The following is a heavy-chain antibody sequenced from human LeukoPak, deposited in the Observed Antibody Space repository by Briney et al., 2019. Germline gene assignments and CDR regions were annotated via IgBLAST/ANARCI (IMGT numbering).Heavy chain of an antibody. CDR2: IYYSGST. Sequence: PSETLSLTCTVSGGSTSSGDYYWSWIRQPPGKGLEWLGYIYYSGSTYYNPSLKSRVTISVDTSKNQFSLKLSSVTAADTAVYYCARDPYYYGSGSYREAWFDPWGQGTLVTVSS. D-gene: IGHD3-10*01. CDR1: GGSTSSGDYY. J-gene: IGHJ5*02. V-gene: IGHV4-30-4*08. CDR3: ARDPYYYGSGSYREAWFDP.